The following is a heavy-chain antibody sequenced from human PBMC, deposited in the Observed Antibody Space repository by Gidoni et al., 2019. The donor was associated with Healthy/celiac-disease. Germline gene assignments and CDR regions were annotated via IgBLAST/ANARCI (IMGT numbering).Heavy chain of an antibody. V-gene: IGHV3-23*01. D-gene: IGHD2-2*01. Sequence: EVQLLESGGGLVQPGGSLRLSCAASGFTLSSYAMSWVRQAPGKGLEWVSAISGSGGSTYYADSVKGRFTISRDNSKNTLYLQMNSLRAEDTAVYYCAKDLLGYCSSTSCYPLDYWGQGTLVTVSS. CDR1: GFTLSSYA. J-gene: IGHJ4*02. CDR2: ISGSGGST. CDR3: AKDLLGYCSSTSCYPLDY.